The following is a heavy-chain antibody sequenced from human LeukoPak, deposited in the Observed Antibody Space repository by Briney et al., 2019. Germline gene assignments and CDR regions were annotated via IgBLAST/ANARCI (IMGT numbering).Heavy chain of an antibody. Sequence: SETLSLTCAVYGGSFSGYYWSWIRQPPGKGLEWIGEINHSGSTNYNPSLKSRVTISVDTSKNQFSLKLSSVTAADTAVYYCAIAVAGIFYCGMDVWGQGTTVTVSS. D-gene: IGHD6-19*01. V-gene: IGHV4-34*01. J-gene: IGHJ6*02. CDR2: INHSGST. CDR3: AIAVAGIFYCGMDV. CDR1: GGSFSGYY.